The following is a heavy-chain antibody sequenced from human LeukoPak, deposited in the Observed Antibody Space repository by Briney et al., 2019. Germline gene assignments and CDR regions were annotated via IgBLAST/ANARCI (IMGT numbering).Heavy chain of an antibody. V-gene: IGHV5-51*01. CDR2: IYPGDSDT. Sequence: GESLTISCKGSGYTFTNYWIAWVRQMPGKGLEWMGIIYPGDSDTRYSPSFQGQVTISADKSISTAYLQWSSLKASDTAMYYCAKCVSGWYLGAFDIWGQGTMVTVSS. J-gene: IGHJ3*02. D-gene: IGHD6-19*01. CDR1: GYTFTNYW. CDR3: AKCVSGWYLGAFDI.